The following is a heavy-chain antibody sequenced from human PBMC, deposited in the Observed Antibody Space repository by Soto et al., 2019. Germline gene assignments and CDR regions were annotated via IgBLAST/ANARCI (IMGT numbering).Heavy chain of an antibody. CDR2: IWYDGSNK. CDR1: GFTFSSYG. J-gene: IGHJ4*02. CDR3: ARAQQQLVRGAFDY. V-gene: IGHV3-33*01. Sequence: PGGSLRLSCAASGFTFSSYGMHWVRQAPGKGLEWVAVIWYDGSNKYYADSVKGRFTISRDNSKNTLYLQMNSLRAEDTAVYYCARAQQQLVRGAFDYWGQGTLVTVSS. D-gene: IGHD6-13*01.